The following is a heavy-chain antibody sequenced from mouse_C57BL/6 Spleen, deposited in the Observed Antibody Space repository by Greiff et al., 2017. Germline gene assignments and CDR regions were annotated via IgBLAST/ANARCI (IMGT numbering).Heavy chain of an antibody. V-gene: IGHV1-54*01. CDR2: INPGSGGT. CDR1: GYAFTNYL. CDR3: ARDFEGYYCDY. J-gene: IGHJ2*01. Sequence: QVQLKESGAELVRPGTSVKVSCKASGYAFTNYLIEWVKQRPGQGLEWIGVINPGSGGTNYNEKFKGKATLTADKSSSTAYMQLISLTSEYSAVYFCARDFEGYYCDYWGQGTTLTVSS.